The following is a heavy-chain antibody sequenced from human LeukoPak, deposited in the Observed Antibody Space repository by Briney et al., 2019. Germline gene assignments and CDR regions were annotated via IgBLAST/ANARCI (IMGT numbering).Heavy chain of an antibody. D-gene: IGHD2-2*01. CDR3: ARGSPLPNYMDV. Sequence: PSETLSLTCAVYGGSFSGYYWSWIRQPPGKGLEWIGEINHSGSTNYNPSLKSRVTISVDTSKNQFSLKVSSVTAADTAVYYCARGSPLPNYMDVWGKGTTVTVSS. CDR2: INHSGST. J-gene: IGHJ6*03. V-gene: IGHV4-34*01. CDR1: GGSFSGYY.